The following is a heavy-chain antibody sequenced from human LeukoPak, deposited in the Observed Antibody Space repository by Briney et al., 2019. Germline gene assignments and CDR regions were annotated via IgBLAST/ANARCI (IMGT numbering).Heavy chain of an antibody. CDR1: GFTFDDYA. CDR3: EKEGAAAGTESFDY. D-gene: IGHD6-13*01. V-gene: IGHV3-9*01. Sequence: PGRSLRLSCAASGFTFDDYAMHWVRQAPGKGLEWVSGISWNSGSIGYADSVKGRFTISRDNAKNSLYLQMNSLRAEDTALYYCEKEGAAAGTESFDYGGQGTRVPSPQ. J-gene: IGHJ4*02. CDR2: ISWNSGSI.